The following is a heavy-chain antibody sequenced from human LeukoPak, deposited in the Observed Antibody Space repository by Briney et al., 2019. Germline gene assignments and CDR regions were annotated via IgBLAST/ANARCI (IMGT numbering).Heavy chain of an antibody. Sequence: GGSLRLSCAASGFTVSNNYMSWVRQAPGKGLEWVSVIYRGGGTAYTDSVKGRFTISRDNAKKSLYLQMNSLRAEDTAVYYCARAVYCSGGGCFWYFDLWGRGTLVTVSS. CDR2: IYRGGGT. J-gene: IGHJ2*01. CDR1: GFTVSNNY. D-gene: IGHD2-15*01. V-gene: IGHV3-66*01. CDR3: ARAVYCSGGGCFWYFDL.